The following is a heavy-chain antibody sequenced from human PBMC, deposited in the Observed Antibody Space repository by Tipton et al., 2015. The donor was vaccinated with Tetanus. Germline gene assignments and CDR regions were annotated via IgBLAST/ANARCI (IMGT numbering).Heavy chain of an antibody. V-gene: IGHV4-59*01. D-gene: IGHD3-3*01. CDR1: GGSFSSFY. J-gene: IGHJ4*02. Sequence: TLSLTCAVSGGSFSSFYWSWIRQPPGKGLEWIGYISYSGSTNSNYSLKSRITISQDTSKNQFSLKLTSVTAADTAVYYCARANYDFPKKGPFDSWGQGTLVIVSS. CDR3: ARANYDFPKKGPFDS. CDR2: ISYSGST.